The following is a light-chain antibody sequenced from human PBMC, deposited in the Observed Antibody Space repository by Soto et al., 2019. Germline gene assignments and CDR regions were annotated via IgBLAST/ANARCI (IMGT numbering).Light chain of an antibody. V-gene: IGLV2-14*01. CDR1: NRDFGGYNY. Sequence: QSLLTQPAPVSGSPGPSITLSRAGTNRDFGGYNYVSWYQQHPGKAPKVMIYEVSNRPSGVSNRFSGSKSGNTASLTISGLQAEDEADYYCSSYTSSSTLYVFGTGTKVNVL. J-gene: IGLJ1*01. CDR2: EVS. CDR3: SSYTSSSTLYV.